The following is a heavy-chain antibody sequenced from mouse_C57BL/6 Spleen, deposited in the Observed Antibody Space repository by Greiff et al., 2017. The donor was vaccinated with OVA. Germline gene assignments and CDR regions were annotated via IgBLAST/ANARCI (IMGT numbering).Heavy chain of an antibody. CDR2: IYPRDGST. CDR3: ARDSNWEGEYY. V-gene: IGHV1-85*01. D-gene: IGHD4-1*01. J-gene: IGHJ2*01. CDR1: GYTFTSYD. Sequence: VQLQESGPELVKPGASVKLSCKASGYTFTSYDINWVKQRPGQGLEWIGWIYPRDGSTKYNEKFKGKATLTVDTSSSTAYMERHSLTSEDSAVYFCARDSNWEGEYYWGQGTTLTVSS.